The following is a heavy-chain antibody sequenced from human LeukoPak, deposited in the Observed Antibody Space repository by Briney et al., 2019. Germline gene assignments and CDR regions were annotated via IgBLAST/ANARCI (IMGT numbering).Heavy chain of an antibody. CDR2: ISSNGSYI. J-gene: IGHJ4*02. CDR1: RFTFNRYT. Sequence: PGVSLRLSCAASRFTFNRYTINWLPHAPGKGREGVSSISSNGSYIYYADSMEGRFTISRDNAKNSLSLQMDSLRAEDTAIYYCAREGGRGSSNLDYFDYWGQGMLVTVSS. CDR3: AREGGRGSSNLDYFDY. V-gene: IGHV3-21*01. D-gene: IGHD2-15*01.